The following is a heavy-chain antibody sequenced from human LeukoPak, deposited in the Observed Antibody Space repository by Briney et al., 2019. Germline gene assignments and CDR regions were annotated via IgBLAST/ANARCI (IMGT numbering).Heavy chain of an antibody. J-gene: IGHJ5*02. CDR1: GASISSHS. Sequence: ASETLSLTCSVSGASISSHSYHWIRQPPGKGLEWIGCIYCSGATYYNPSLRRRVTFSVDTSTNHFSLELTSVTAADTAVYHCARDGTSDRYNWFDTWGQGILVTASS. CDR2: IYCSGAT. D-gene: IGHD1-26*01. CDR3: ARDGTSDRYNWFDT. V-gene: IGHV4-59*11.